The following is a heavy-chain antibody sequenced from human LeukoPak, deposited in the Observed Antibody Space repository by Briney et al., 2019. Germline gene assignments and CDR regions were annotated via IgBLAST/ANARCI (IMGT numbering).Heavy chain of an antibody. CDR3: ARDSRYYYGSGFDY. Sequence: GASVKVSCKASGYTFTSYGISWVRQAPGQGLEWMGWINAYNGNTNYAQKLQGRVTMTTDTSTSTAYMELRNLRSDDTAVYYCARDSRYYYGSGFDYWGQGTLVTVSS. CDR2: INAYNGNT. CDR1: GYTFTSYG. J-gene: IGHJ4*02. D-gene: IGHD3-10*01. V-gene: IGHV1-18*01.